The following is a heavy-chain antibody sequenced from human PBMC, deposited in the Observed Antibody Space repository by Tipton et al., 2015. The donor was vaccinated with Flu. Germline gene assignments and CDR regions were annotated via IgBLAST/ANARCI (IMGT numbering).Heavy chain of an antibody. CDR2: IKQDGSEK. D-gene: IGHD5-18*01. CDR3: ARDQGDTAMEHYFDY. V-gene: IGHV3-7*03. J-gene: IGHJ4*02. CDR1: GFTFSTYW. Sequence: SLRLSCAASGFTFSTYWMTWVRQAPGKGLEGVANIKQDGSEKYSVDSVKGRFTISRDNAKNSLYLQMNSLRSEDTAVYYCARDQGDTAMEHYFDYSGQGTLVTVSS.